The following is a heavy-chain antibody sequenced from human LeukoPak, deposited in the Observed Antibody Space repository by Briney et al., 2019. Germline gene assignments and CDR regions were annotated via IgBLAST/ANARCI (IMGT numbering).Heavy chain of an antibody. D-gene: IGHD6-19*01. CDR2: IYYSGST. Sequence: PSETLSLTCTVSGGSISSSNYYRGWIRQPPGKGLEWIGSIYYSGSTFYNPPLKSRVTISVDTSKNQFSLKLSSVTAADTAVYYCARLSLAVAGDDFDYWGQGTLVTVSS. CDR3: ARLSLAVAGDDFDY. V-gene: IGHV4-39*01. CDR1: GGSISSSNYY. J-gene: IGHJ4*02.